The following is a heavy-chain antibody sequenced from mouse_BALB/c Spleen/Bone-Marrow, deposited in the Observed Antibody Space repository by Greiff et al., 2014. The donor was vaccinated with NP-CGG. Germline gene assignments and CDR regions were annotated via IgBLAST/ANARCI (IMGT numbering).Heavy chain of an antibody. CDR1: GYTFTSYY. CDR2: INPSNGGT. V-gene: IGHV1S81*02. CDR3: TRSYYGNYFDV. J-gene: IGHJ1*01. D-gene: IGHD2-1*01. Sequence: VQLQQSGAELVKPGASVKLSCKASGYTFTSYYMYWVKQRPGQGLEWIGEINPSNGGTNFNEKFKSKATLTVDKSSSTAYMQLSSLTSEDSAVYYCTRSYYGNYFDVWGAGITVTVSS.